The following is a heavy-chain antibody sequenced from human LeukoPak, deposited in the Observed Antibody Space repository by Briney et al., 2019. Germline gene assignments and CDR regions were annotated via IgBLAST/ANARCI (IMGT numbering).Heavy chain of an antibody. D-gene: IGHD3-3*01. CDR3: ARDNDFWSGYYSFDF. CDR1: GDSINSAAYY. J-gene: IGHJ4*02. CDR2: SYYSGST. Sequence: PSQTLSLTCTVSGDSINSAAYYWSWIRQHPGKGLEWIGYSYYSGSTSYNPSLQSRVTISIDTSKNQFSLKLSSVTAADTAVYYCARDNDFWSGYYSFDFWGRGTLVALSS. V-gene: IGHV4-31*03.